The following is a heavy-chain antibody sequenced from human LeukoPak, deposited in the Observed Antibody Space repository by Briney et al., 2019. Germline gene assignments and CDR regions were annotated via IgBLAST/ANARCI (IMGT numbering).Heavy chain of an antibody. J-gene: IGHJ4*02. CDR2: INPNSGGT. CDR3: ARDGIAPYYYDSSGYYTC. V-gene: IGHV1-2*02. Sequence: ASVKVSCKASGYTFTGYYMHWVRQAPGQGLEWMGWINPNSGGTNYAQKSQGRVTMTRDTSISTAYMELSRLRSDDTAVYYCARDGIAPYYYDSSGYYTCWGQGTLVTVSS. CDR1: GYTFTGYY. D-gene: IGHD3-22*01.